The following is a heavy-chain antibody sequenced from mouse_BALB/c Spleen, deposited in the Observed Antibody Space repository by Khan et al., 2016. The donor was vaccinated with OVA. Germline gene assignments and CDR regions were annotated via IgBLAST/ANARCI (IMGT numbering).Heavy chain of an antibody. Sequence: VQLQQSGAELVRPGTSVKISCKASGYTFTNYWLGWIKQRPGHGLEWIGDFYPGGGYTNYNEKIKGKATLTAGTSSRTAYMQLMGLTSDDSTVYFCARWATWYFDVWGAGTTVTVSS. J-gene: IGHJ1*01. CDR2: FYPGGGYT. CDR3: ARWATWYFDV. D-gene: IGHD3-1*01. CDR1: GYTFTNYW. V-gene: IGHV1-63*02.